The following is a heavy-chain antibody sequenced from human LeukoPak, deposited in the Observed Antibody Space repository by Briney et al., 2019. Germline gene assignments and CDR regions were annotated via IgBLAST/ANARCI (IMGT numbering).Heavy chain of an antibody. CDR3: ARGGWEILVFAEYFQH. CDR1: AFTFNNYA. D-gene: IGHD3-10*01. V-gene: IGHV3-23*01. J-gene: IGHJ1*01. CDR2: ISGSGGST. Sequence: PGGSLRLSCAASAFTFNNYAMSWVRQAPGKGLEWVSAISGSGGSTNYADSVKGRFTISRDNSKNTLYLQVNSLRAEDTAVFYCARGGWEILVFAEYFQHWGQGTLVTVSS.